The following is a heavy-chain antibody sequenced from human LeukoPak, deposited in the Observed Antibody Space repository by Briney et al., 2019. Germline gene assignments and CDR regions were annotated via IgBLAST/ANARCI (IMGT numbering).Heavy chain of an antibody. CDR3: ARDSGGPDY. CDR1: GFTFSNYD. Sequence: PGGSLRLSCAASGFTFSNYDMYWVRQAPGRGLDWVAVVSYDGSDKYYADSVKGRFTISRDNSKNTLYLQTTGLRVEDTAVYYCARDSGGPDYWGQGALVTVSS. V-gene: IGHV3-33*05. CDR2: VSYDGSDK. J-gene: IGHJ4*02. D-gene: IGHD2-15*01.